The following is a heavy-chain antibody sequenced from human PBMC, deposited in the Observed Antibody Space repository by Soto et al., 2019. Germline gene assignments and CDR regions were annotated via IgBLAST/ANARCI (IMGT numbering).Heavy chain of an antibody. D-gene: IGHD2-15*01. V-gene: IGHV3-53*01. J-gene: IGHJ4*02. CDR1: GVTVSSNY. CDR3: PRGLGRKYQDNRDYSHLDE. Sequence: XGSRRVACAPAGVTVSSNYRAWVRQAPVLGLRWVTVLYHDGRAYYADSVKGCFTISPDRSKNTLYPQMNTLRAEDSAVYYCPRGLGRKYQDNRDYSHLDEWRQGALVT. CDR2: LYHDGRA.